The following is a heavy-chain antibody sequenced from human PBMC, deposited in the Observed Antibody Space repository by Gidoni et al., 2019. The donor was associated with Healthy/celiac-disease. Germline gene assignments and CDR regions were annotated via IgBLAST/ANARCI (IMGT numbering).Heavy chain of an antibody. V-gene: IGHV1-46*01. D-gene: IGHD3-10*01. CDR3: ARDRAWVFDY. J-gene: IGHJ4*02. CDR2: INPRCGST. Sequence: QVQLVQSGAEVKKPGASVKVSCKASGYTFTSYYMHRVRQAPGQGLEWMGIINPRCGSTSYAQKFQGRVTMTRDTSTSTVYMELSSLRSEDTAVYYCARDRAWVFDYWGQGTLVTVSS. CDR1: GYTFTSYY.